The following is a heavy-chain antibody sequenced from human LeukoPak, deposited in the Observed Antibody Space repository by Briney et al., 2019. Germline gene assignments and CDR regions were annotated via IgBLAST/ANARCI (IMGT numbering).Heavy chain of an antibody. V-gene: IGHV1-46*01. CDR3: ARGWYYDSSGYPTSGYLQH. J-gene: IGHJ1*01. Sequence: ASVKVPCKASGYTFTSYYMHWVRQAPGQGLEWMGIINPSGGSTSYAQKFQGRVTMTRDTSTSTVYMELSSLRSEDTAVYYCARGWYYDSSGYPTSGYLQHWGQGTLVTVSS. CDR1: GYTFTSYY. CDR2: INPSGGST. D-gene: IGHD3-22*01.